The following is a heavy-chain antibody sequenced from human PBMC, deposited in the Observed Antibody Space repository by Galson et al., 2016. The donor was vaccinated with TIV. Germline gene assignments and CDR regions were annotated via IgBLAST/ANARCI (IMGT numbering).Heavy chain of an antibody. V-gene: IGHV3-23*01. CDR3: AKPDGPDL. CDR1: GLIFHKYD. Sequence: SLRLSCAVSGLIFHKYDMNWVRQAPGKGLEWVSTIGDGDGGTFYASSVRGRFTVSRDDSKNMVFLQMNSLRVTDAATYYCAKPDGPDLWGQGTLVTVSS. D-gene: IGHD1-14*01. J-gene: IGHJ5*02. CDR2: IGDGDGGT.